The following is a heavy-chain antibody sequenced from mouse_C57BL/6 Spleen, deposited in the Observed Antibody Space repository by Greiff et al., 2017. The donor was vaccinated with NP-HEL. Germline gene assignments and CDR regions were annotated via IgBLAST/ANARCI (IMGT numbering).Heavy chain of an antibody. D-gene: IGHD1-1*01. CDR2: INPNYGTT. J-gene: IGHJ3*01. V-gene: IGHV1-39*01. CDR1: GYSFTDYN. Sequence: VQLKESGPELVKPGASVKISCKASGYSFTDYNMNWVKQSNGKSLEWIGVINPNYGTTSYNQKFKGKATLTVDQSSSTAYMQLNSLTSEDSAVYYCARPLYGSSLAWFAYWGQGTLVTVSA. CDR3: ARPLYGSSLAWFAY.